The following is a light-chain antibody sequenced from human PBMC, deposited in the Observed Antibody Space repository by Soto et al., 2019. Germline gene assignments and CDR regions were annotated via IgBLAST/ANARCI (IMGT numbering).Light chain of an antibody. J-gene: IGKJ5*01. CDR3: QQNNDGPPTT. CDR1: QSVNNN. CDR2: YAS. V-gene: IGKV3-15*01. Sequence: EIMMTQSPATLSVSPGERATLSCRASQSVNNNLAWYQQKPGQVPRLLIYYASTRATGIPARFSGNGSGTEFPLTTRTLQSKDFALYYCQQNNDGPPTTFGKGTRLEI.